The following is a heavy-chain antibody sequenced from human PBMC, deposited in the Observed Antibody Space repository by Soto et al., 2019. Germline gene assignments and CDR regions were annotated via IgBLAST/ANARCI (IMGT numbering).Heavy chain of an antibody. CDR1: GGTFSSYA. J-gene: IGHJ3*02. D-gene: IGHD3-22*01. CDR2: IIPIFGTA. CDR3: ARDRRYYYDSSGYSDAFDI. V-gene: IGHV1-69*06. Sequence: QVQLVQSGAEVKKPGSSVKVSCKASGGTFSSYAISWVRQAPGQGLEWMGGIIPIFGTANYAQKFQGRVKITADKSTSTAYMQLSSMRSEDTAVYYCARDRRYYYDSSGYSDAFDIWGQGTMVTVSS.